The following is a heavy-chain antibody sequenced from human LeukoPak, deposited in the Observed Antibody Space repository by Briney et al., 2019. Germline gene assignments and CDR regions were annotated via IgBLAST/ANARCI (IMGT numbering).Heavy chain of an antibody. D-gene: IGHD7-27*01. CDR1: GGTFSSYA. J-gene: IGHJ4*02. V-gene: IGHV1-69*05. CDR2: IIPIFGTA. Sequence: SVKVSCKASGGTFSSYAISWVRQAPGQGLEWMGRIIPIFGTANYAQKFQGRVAITTDESTSTAYMELSSLRPEDTAVYYCARPTGDSFDYWGQGTLVNVSS. CDR3: ARPTGDSFDY.